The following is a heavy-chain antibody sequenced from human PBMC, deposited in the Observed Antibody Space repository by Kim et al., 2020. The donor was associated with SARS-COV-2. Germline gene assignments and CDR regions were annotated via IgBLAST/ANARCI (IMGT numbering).Heavy chain of an antibody. CDR2: MNPNSGNT. CDR3: ARGHRRAAPGDY. J-gene: IGHJ4*02. V-gene: IGHV1-8*01. Sequence: ASVKVSCKASGYTFTSYDINWVRQATGQGLEWMGWMNPNSGNTGYAQKFQGRVTMTRNTSISTAYMELSSLRSEDTAVYYCARGHRRAAPGDYWGQGTLVTVSS. D-gene: IGHD3-10*01. CDR1: GYTFTSYD.